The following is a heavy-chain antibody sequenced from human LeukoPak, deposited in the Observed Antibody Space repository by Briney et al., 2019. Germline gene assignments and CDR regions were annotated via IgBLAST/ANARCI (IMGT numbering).Heavy chain of an antibody. V-gene: IGHV3-33*01. CDR2: IWYDGSNK. Sequence: GGSLRLSCAASGSTFSSYGMHWVRQAPGKGLEWVAVIWYDGSNKYYADSVKGRFTISRDNSKNTLYLQMNSLRAEDTAVYYCARGEDILTGYWSDWFDPWGQGTLVTVSS. J-gene: IGHJ5*02. CDR3: ARGEDILTGYWSDWFDP. CDR1: GSTFSSYG. D-gene: IGHD3-9*01.